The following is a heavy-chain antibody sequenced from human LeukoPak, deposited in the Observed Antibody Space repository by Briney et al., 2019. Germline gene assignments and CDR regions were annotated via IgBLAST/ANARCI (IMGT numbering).Heavy chain of an antibody. CDR2: IRDDGTNK. CDR1: GFTFSSYG. D-gene: IGHD2-15*01. CDR3: AKSCSGGSCYPDY. V-gene: IGHV3-30*02. Sequence: GGSLRLSCAASGFTFSSYGLHWVRQAPGKGLEWVAFIRDDGTNKNFADSVKGRFTISRDNSKNTLYPQMNSLRPEDTAVYYCAKSCSGGSCYPDYWGQGTLVTVSS. J-gene: IGHJ4*02.